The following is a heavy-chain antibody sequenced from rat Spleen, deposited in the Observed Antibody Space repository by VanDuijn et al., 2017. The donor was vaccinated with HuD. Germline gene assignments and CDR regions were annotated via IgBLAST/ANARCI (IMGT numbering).Heavy chain of an antibody. J-gene: IGHJ2*01. Sequence: EVQLVESGGGLVQPGRSLKLSCAASGFTFSDYNMAWVRQAPKKGLEWVATISYDGSSTYYRYSVKGRFTISRDNAKSTLYLQMDSLRSEDTATYYCARHEGYYDGTYSLTPFDYWGQGVMVTVSS. V-gene: IGHV5-7*01. D-gene: IGHD1-12*02. CDR3: ARHEGYYDGTYSLTPFDY. CDR2: ISYDGSST. CDR1: GFTFSDYN.